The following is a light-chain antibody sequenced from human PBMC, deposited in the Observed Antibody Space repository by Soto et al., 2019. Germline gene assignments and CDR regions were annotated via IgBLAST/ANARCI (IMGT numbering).Light chain of an antibody. CDR2: GVS. J-gene: IGKJ4*01. CDR1: QRVSNTY. V-gene: IGKV3-20*01. CDR3: HKYISSPFI. Sequence: EIVLAQSPGTLSLSPGERATLSCRASQRVSNTYLAWYQQKPGQAPRLLIYGVSSRATGIPDRFSGSGSGTDFPPTIGSRGPEVLAVYYGHKYISSPFIFGGGTKVEIK.